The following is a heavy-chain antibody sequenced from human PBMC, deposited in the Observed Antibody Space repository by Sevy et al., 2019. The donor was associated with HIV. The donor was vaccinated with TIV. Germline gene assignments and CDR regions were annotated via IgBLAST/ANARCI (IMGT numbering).Heavy chain of an antibody. Sequence: GGSLRLSCGASGFIFSSYWMHWVRLLPGKGLEWVSRINNDGSSTNYAYSVKGRFTISRDNAKNTLYLQMNSLRAEDTAVYYCARHRPNWNDYFDSWGQGTLVTVSS. CDR1: GFIFSSYW. CDR3: ARHRPNWNDYFDS. CDR2: INNDGSST. V-gene: IGHV3-74*01. D-gene: IGHD1-1*01. J-gene: IGHJ4*02.